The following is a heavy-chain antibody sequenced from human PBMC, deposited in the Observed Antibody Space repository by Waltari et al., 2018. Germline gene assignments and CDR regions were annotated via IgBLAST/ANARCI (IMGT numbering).Heavy chain of an antibody. CDR3: ARLPRGSVIIGAFDI. CDR1: GDSIRSHF. V-gene: IGHV4-59*11. D-gene: IGHD3-22*01. Sequence: VQLQESGPGLVKPSETLSLRCNVSGDSIRSHFWSWIRQATGKGLEGIGHMYFSGTTDYNPSLKSRVAISIDTSKNHFSLNLRSVTAADTAIYYCARLPRGSVIIGAFDIWGQGTQVTVSS. CDR2: MYFSGTT. J-gene: IGHJ3*02.